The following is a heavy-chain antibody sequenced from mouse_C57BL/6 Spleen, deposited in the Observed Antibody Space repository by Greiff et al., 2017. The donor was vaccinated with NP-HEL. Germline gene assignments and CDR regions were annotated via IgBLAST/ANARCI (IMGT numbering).Heavy chain of an antibody. CDR1: GYAFSSSW. D-gene: IGHD2-1*01. Sequence: VQLQQSGPELVKPGASVKISCKASGYAFSSSWMNWVKQRPGKGLEWIGRIYPGDGDTNYNGKFKGKATLTADKSSSTAYMQLSSLTSEDSALYVCANYGNYFDYWGQGTTLTVSS. CDR3: ANYGNYFDY. CDR2: IYPGDGDT. V-gene: IGHV1-82*01. J-gene: IGHJ2*01.